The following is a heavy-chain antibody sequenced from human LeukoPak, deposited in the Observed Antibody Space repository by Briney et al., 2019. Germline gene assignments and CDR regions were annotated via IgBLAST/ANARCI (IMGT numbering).Heavy chain of an antibody. CDR2: IIPIFGTA. D-gene: IGHD2-2*02. V-gene: IGHV1-69*05. J-gene: IGHJ6*03. CDR1: GGTFSSYA. CDR3: ARSVVVPAAILNYYYYYYMDV. Sequence: SVKVSCKASGGTFSSYAISWVRQAPGQGLEWMGGIIPIFGTANYAQKFQGRVTITTDESTSTAYTELSSLRSEDTAVYYCARSVVVPAAILNYYYYYYMDVWGKGTTVTVSS.